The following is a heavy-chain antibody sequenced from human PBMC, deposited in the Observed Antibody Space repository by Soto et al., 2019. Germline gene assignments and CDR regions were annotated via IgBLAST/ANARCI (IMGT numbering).Heavy chain of an antibody. J-gene: IGHJ6*02. CDR3: VREGFGALHGPVDV. CDR2: VNDNCGS. CDR1: GGSISSYY. D-gene: IGHD3-10*01. Sequence: QVPLQESGPGLVKPSETLSLSCTVSGGSISSYYWSWIWQTPEKGLEWIGYVNDNCGSNYNPSLKSRAAISLDTTKCQFTLKLPSVTDPDTGVYYCVREGFGALHGPVDVWGQGTTVTVSS. V-gene: IGHV4-59*12.